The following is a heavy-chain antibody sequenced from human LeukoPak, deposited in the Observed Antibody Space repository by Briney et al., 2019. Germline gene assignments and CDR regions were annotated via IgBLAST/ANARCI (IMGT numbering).Heavy chain of an antibody. J-gene: IGHJ3*02. CDR2: MNPNSGNT. CDR3: TRGGTIYDTILEDPFDI. CDR1: GYTFSSYD. D-gene: IGHD3-22*01. V-gene: IGHV1-8*01. Sequence: ASVEVSCKASGYTFSSYDINWVRQAPGQGLEWMGWMNPNSGNTGYAQELQGRVAMTRDTSISTAYMELSSLISDDTAVYYCTRGGTIYDTILEDPFDIWGQGTMVTVSS.